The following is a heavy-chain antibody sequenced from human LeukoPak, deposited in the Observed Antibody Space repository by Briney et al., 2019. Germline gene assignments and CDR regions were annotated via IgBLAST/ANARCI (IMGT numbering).Heavy chain of an antibody. CDR2: SYYSGST. D-gene: IGHD4-17*01. J-gene: IGHJ5*02. Sequence: SETLSLTCTVSGGSISSSSYYWGWIRQPPGKGLEWIGSSYYSGSTYYNPSLKSRVTISVDTSKNQFSLKLSSVTAADTAVYYCARCKRDYGDYGWRGNWFDPWGQGTLVTVSS. CDR3: ARCKRDYGDYGWRGNWFDP. CDR1: GGSISSSSYY. V-gene: IGHV4-39*07.